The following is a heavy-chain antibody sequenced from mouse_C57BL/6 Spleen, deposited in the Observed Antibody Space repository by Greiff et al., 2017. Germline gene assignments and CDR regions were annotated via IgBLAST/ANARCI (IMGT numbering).Heavy chain of an antibody. CDR2: IYPSDSET. V-gene: IGHV1-61*01. CDR3: ARVGGHGGYFGY. CDR1: GYTFTSYW. D-gene: IGHD3-3*01. J-gene: IGHJ2*01. Sequence: QVQLQQPGAELVRPGSSVKLSCKASGYTFTSYWMDWVKQRPGQGLEWIGNIYPSDSETHYNQKFKDKATLTVDKSSSTAYMQLSSLTSEDSAVYYCARVGGHGGYFGYWGQGTTLTVSS.